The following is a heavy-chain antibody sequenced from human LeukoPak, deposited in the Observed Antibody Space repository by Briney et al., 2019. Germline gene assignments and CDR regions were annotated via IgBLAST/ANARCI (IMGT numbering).Heavy chain of an antibody. CDR1: GFTFGSSW. CDR2: IKEDGTAK. CDR3: AGRLLSGAFDI. V-gene: IGHV3-7*01. J-gene: IGHJ3*02. D-gene: IGHD3-10*01. Sequence: GGSLRLSCAASGFTFGSSWMAWVRQAPGKGLEWVGNIKEDGTAKNYVVSVRGRFTISRDNAKNSLYLQMNSLRGEDTAVYYCAGRLLSGAFDIWGQGTMVTVSS.